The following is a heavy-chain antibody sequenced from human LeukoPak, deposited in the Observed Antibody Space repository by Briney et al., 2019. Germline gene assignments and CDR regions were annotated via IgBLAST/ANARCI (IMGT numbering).Heavy chain of an antibody. Sequence: GASVKVSCKASGYTFTSYDINWVRQATGQGLEWMGWISANNGNTNYAQKLQDRVTMTTDTSTSTAYVELRSLRSDDTAVYYCARTGLTWWDLPDYWGQGTLVTVSS. J-gene: IGHJ4*02. D-gene: IGHD1-26*01. CDR3: ARTGLTWWDLPDY. CDR1: GYTFTSYD. CDR2: ISANNGNT. V-gene: IGHV1-18*01.